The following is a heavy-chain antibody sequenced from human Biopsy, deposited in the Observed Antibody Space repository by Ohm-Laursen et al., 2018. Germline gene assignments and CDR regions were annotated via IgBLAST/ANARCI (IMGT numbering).Heavy chain of an antibody. Sequence: SETLSLTCPVYVGSFSGYFWTWIRQAPGKGLEWIGEIDHTGGTNYNPSLKSRVNISQDRSKNQFSLRLDSVTAADTAVYYCARSVDITVVRGYYFDFWGQGTLVTVSS. D-gene: IGHD3-10*01. J-gene: IGHJ4*02. V-gene: IGHV4-34*01. CDR3: ARSVDITVVRGYYFDF. CDR2: IDHTGGT. CDR1: VGSFSGYF.